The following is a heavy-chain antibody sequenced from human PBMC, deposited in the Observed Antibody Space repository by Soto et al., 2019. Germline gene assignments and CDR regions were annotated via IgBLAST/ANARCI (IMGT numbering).Heavy chain of an antibody. J-gene: IGHJ3*01. D-gene: IGHD1-26*01. V-gene: IGHV3-48*03. CDR2: IHPSGQPI. Sequence: EVQLVESGGGLIQPGGSLRLSCAASGFTFCTSEMYWVRQAPGKGLEWVSYIHPSGQPIFYADSVKGRFTISRDNAKNSLHLHMSSLRAEDSAVYYCARRASRWGQGTMVTVSS. CDR3: ARRASR. CDR1: GFTFCTSE.